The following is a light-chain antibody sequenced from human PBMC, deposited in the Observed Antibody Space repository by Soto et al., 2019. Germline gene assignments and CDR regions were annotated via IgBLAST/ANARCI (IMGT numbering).Light chain of an antibody. Sequence: DIQMTQSPSSLSASVGDRVTITCQASQDISNYLNWYQQKPGKAPKLLIYDASNLETGVPSRFSVSGSGTDFTFNISSRQPEDIATYYCQQYDHLPLTFGGGTKVEIK. CDR3: QQYDHLPLT. CDR1: QDISNY. J-gene: IGKJ4*02. CDR2: DAS. V-gene: IGKV1-33*01.